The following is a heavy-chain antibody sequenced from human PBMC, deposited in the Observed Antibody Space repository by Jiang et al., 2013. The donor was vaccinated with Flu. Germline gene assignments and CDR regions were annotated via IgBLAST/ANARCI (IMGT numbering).Heavy chain of an antibody. Sequence: QLVESGAEVKKAGESLKISCKGSGHRFPSYWIDWVRQVPGKGLEWMGIVYSGDSDARYSPSFQGQVTISVDKSINTAYLQWSSLKASDTGIYFCALSRRGQIFNYWGQGTQVAVSS. CDR3: ALSRRGQIFNY. V-gene: IGHV5-51*01. J-gene: IGHJ4*02. D-gene: IGHD1-14*01. CDR1: GHRFPSYW. CDR2: VYSGDSDA.